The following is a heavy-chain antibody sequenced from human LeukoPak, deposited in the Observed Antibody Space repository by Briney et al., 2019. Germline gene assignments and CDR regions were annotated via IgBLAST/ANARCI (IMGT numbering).Heavy chain of an antibody. J-gene: IGHJ3*02. V-gene: IGHV3-33*01. D-gene: IGHD6-13*01. CDR3: AREAAGDYDAFDI. CDR2: IWYDGSKQ. Sequence: PGRSLRLSCVASGFTFSSNGIHWVRQAPGKGLEWVADIWYDGSKQYYADSVKGRFTISRDNSKNTLYLQMNSLRAEDTAVYYCAREAAGDYDAFDIWGQGTMVTVSS. CDR1: GFTFSSNG.